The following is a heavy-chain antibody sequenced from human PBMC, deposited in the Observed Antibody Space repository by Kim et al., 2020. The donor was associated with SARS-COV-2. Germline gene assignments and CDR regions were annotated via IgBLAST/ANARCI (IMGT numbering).Heavy chain of an antibody. CDR2: ISGSSNMI. Sequence: GGSLRLSCAASGFTFSSFSMNWVRLAPGKGLEWISYISGSSNMIDYADSVKGRFTISRDNAKNSLYLQMNSLRGEDTAVYFCARDLNYAFDYCGRGTLVTVSP. V-gene: IGHV3-48*01. J-gene: IGHJ4*02. CDR3: ARDLNYAFDY. CDR1: GFTFSSFS. D-gene: IGHD1-7*01.